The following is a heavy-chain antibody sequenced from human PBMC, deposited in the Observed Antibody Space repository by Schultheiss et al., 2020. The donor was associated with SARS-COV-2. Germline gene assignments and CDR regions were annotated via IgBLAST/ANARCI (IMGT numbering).Heavy chain of an antibody. CDR1: GGSISSSDYY. V-gene: IGHV4-39*07. Sequence: SQTLSLTCIVSGGSISSSDYYWAWIRQPPGKGLEWIGEIYHSGSTNYNPSLKSRVTISVDKSKNQFSLKLSSVTAADTAVYYCARYYYDSSGHQGDYWGQGTLVTVSS. D-gene: IGHD3-22*01. CDR3: ARYYYDSSGHQGDY. J-gene: IGHJ4*02. CDR2: IYHSGST.